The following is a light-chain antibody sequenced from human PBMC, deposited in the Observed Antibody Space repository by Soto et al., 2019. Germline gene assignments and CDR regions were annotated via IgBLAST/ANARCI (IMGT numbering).Light chain of an antibody. CDR1: STDVGRYNY. J-gene: IGLJ2*01. V-gene: IGLV2-14*03. CDR3: CSYRSRDTLI. CDR2: NVN. Sequence: QSVLTQPASVSGSPGQSITISCTGTSTDVGRYNYVSWYQQHPGRAPELMIYNVNIRPSGVSNRFSGSKSDKTASLTISGLQAEDEDDYYCCSYRSRDTLIFGGGTKLTVL.